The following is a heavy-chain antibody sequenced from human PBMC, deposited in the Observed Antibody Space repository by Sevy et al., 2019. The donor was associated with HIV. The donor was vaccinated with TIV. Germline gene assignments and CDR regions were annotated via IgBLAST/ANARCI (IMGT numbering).Heavy chain of an antibody. Sequence: GGSLRLSCAASGFTFSSDWMSWVRQAPGKGLEWVGRIKCEIAGGAIDYAEPVKGRFSNSREDSKNTVYLQMKSLKTEDTAVYYWITDPEYRGYDEEVINYYYYGMDVWGQGTTVTVSS. CDR1: GFTFSSDW. CDR2: IKCEIAGGAI. J-gene: IGHJ6*02. V-gene: IGHV3-15*01. D-gene: IGHD5-12*01. CDR3: ITDPEYRGYDEEVINYYYYGMDV.